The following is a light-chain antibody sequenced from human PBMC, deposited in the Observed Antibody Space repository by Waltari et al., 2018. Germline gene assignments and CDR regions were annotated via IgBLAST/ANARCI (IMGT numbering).Light chain of an antibody. CDR2: ETN. Sequence: QSALTQPRSVSGSPGQPVTISCPGTSSDVGGSNYVSWYQQLPGKAPKPLIYETNKRPSGVPDRFSGSKSGNTASLTISGLQAEDEADYYCCSYAGSYTFGVFGGGTKVTVL. V-gene: IGLV2-11*01. CDR1: SSDVGGSNY. CDR3: CSYAGSYTFGV. J-gene: IGLJ2*01.